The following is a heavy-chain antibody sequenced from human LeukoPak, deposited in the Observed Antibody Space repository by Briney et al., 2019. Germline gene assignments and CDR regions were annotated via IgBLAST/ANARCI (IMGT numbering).Heavy chain of an antibody. D-gene: IGHD3-10*01. CDR2: ITGSGIDI. J-gene: IGHJ4*02. CDR3: VFGVRGIIPNPFDY. CDR1: GFTFSSYC. Sequence: PGGSLRLSCAASGFTFSSYCMSWVRLAPGRGLEWASGITGSGIDIEYADSVQGPFTASRDNSKSTLYLQMTSLRAEDTAVYYCVFGVRGIIPNPFDYWGQGTLVTVSS. V-gene: IGHV3-23*01.